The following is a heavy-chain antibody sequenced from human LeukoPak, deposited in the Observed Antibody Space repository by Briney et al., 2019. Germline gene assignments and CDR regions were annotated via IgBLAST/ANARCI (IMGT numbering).Heavy chain of an antibody. D-gene: IGHD6-19*01. Sequence: GGSLRLSCAASGFTFSSYGMSWVRQAPGKGLEWVSAISGGGGSTYYADSVKGRFTISRDNSKNTLYLQMNSLRAEDTAVYYCAKDFNPRHSSGWFFDYWGQGTLVTVSS. CDR2: ISGGGGST. V-gene: IGHV3-23*01. CDR3: AKDFNPRHSSGWFFDY. CDR1: GFTFSSYG. J-gene: IGHJ4*02.